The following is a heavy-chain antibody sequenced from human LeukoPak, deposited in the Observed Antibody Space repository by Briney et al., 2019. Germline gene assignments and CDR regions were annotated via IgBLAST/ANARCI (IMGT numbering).Heavy chain of an antibody. V-gene: IGHV3-66*04. J-gene: IGHJ4*02. Sequence: GGSLRLSCAASGFTVSSNYMSWVRQAPGKGLEWVSVIYSGGSTYYADSVKGRFTISRDNAKNSLYLQMNSLRVEDTAVYYCAKLAKYFYGSETYYFFEHWGQGTPVTASS. CDR2: IYSGGST. CDR3: AKLAKYFYGSETYYFFEH. CDR1: GFTVSSNY. D-gene: IGHD3-10*01.